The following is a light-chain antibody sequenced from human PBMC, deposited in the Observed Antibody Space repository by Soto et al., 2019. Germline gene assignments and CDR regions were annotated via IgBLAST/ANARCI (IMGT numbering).Light chain of an antibody. CDR2: KAS. CDR1: HTISSW. J-gene: IGKJ1*01. Sequence: DIQMTQSPSTLSGSVGDRVTITCRRSHTISSWLAWYQQKPGKAPKLLIYKASTIKSGVPSRFSGSGSGTEFTLTISSLQPDDFATYYCQHYSSYSEAFGQGTKVDIK. V-gene: IGKV1-5*03. CDR3: QHYSSYSEA.